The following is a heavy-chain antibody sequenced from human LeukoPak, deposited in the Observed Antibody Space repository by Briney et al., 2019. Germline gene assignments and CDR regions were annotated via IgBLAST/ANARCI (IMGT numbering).Heavy chain of an antibody. Sequence: GGSLRLSCAASGFTVSRNYMSWVRQAPGKGLEWVSVIYSGGSTYYADSVKGRFTISRDNSKNTLYLQMNSLRAEDTAVYYCARLNYYDSSGSDAFDIWGQGTMVTVSS. J-gene: IGHJ3*02. V-gene: IGHV3-66*04. CDR3: ARLNYYDSSGSDAFDI. CDR2: IYSGGST. D-gene: IGHD3-22*01. CDR1: GFTVSRNY.